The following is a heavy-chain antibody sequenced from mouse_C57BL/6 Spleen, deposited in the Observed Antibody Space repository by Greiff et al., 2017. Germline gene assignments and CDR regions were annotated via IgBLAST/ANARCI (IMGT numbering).Heavy chain of an antibody. CDR1: GYTFTDYY. CDR2: INPNNGGT. CDR3: ARGSSNYFDY. J-gene: IGHJ2*01. V-gene: IGHV1-26*01. Sequence: EVQLQQSGPELVKPGASVKISCNASGYTFTDYYMNWVKQSHGKSLEWIGDINPNNGGTSYNQKFKGKATLTVDKSSSTAYMELRSLTSEDSAVYYCARGSSNYFDYWGQGTTLTVSS. D-gene: IGHD1-1*01.